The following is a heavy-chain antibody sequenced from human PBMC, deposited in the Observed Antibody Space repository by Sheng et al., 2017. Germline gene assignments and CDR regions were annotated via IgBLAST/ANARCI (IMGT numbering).Heavy chain of an antibody. V-gene: IGHV3-74*01. CDR1: GFASNQYW. CDR2: TSGDGSAT. CDR3: VRRMRTVYGTNEEGHDF. J-gene: IGHJ4*02. Sequence: EVELVESGGGLVLPGRSLRLSCAASGFASNQYWMNWVRQGPRKGLEWVSRTSGDGSATFYADSVKGRFTISRDYARDTIYLQMNSLRAEDTAVYYCVRRMRTVYGTNEEGHDFWGQGTLVTVSS. D-gene: IGHD2-8*01.